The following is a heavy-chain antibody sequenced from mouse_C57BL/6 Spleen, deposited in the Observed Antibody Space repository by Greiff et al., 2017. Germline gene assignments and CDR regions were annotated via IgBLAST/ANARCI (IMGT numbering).Heavy chain of an antibody. J-gene: IGHJ2*01. Sequence: QVQLQQPGAELVRPGSSVKLSCKASGYTFTSYWMAWVKQRPGQGLEWIGNIYPSDSETHYNQKFKDKATLTVDKSSSTAYMQLSSLTSEDSAVYYCARTGSSYPYYFDYWGQGTTLTVSS. CDR2: IYPSDSET. D-gene: IGHD1-1*01. CDR1: GYTFTSYW. V-gene: IGHV1-61*01. CDR3: ARTGSSYPYYFDY.